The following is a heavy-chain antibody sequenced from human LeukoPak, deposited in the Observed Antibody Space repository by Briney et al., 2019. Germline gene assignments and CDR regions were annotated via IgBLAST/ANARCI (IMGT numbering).Heavy chain of an antibody. V-gene: IGHV1-69*05. CDR1: GGTFSSYA. D-gene: IGHD3-16*01. Sequence: SVKVSCKASGGTFSSYAISWVRQAPGQGLEWMGRIIPIFGTANYAQKFQGRVTITTDESTSTAYMELSSLRSEDTAVYYCARDRIEGGNYFDCWGQGTLVTVSS. CDR3: ARDRIEGGNYFDC. J-gene: IGHJ4*02. CDR2: IIPIFGTA.